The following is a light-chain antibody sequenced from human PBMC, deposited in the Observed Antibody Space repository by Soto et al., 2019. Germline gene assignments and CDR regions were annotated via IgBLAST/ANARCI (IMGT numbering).Light chain of an antibody. CDR3: QQYTNWPPNT. Sequence: DIQMTQSQSSLSASVGDRVTITCRASQSISSYLNWYQQKPGKAPKLLIYAASSLQSGVPARFSGRGSGTEFTLTISSLQSEDFAVYYCQQYTNWPPNTFGQGTLLEVK. J-gene: IGKJ5*01. CDR1: QSISSY. V-gene: IGKV1-39*01. CDR2: AAS.